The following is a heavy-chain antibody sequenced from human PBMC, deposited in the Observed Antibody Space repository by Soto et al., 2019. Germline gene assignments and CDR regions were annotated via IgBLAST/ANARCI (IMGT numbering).Heavy chain of an antibody. Sequence: SVKVSCKASGGTFSSYAISWVRQAPGQGLEWMGGIIPIFGTANYAQKFQGRVTITADKSTSTAYMELSSLRSEDTAVYYCASRTNKNDAFDIWGQGTMVTVSS. V-gene: IGHV1-69*06. D-gene: IGHD2-8*01. CDR2: IIPIFGTA. CDR3: ASRTNKNDAFDI. CDR1: GGTFSSYA. J-gene: IGHJ3*02.